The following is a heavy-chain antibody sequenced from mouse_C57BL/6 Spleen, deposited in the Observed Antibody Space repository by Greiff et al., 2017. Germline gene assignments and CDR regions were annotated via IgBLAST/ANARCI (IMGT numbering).Heavy chain of an antibody. Sequence: QVQLQQPGAELVKPGASVKLSCKASGYTFTSYWMHWVKQRPGQGLAWIGMIHPNSGSTNYNEKFKIKATLTVDKSYSTAYIPLSSLTSEDSAVYYCARWGDGSRFDYWGQGTTLTFSS. V-gene: IGHV1-64*01. CDR3: ARWGDGSRFDY. CDR1: GYTFTSYW. CDR2: IHPNSGST. D-gene: IGHD2-3*01. J-gene: IGHJ2*01.